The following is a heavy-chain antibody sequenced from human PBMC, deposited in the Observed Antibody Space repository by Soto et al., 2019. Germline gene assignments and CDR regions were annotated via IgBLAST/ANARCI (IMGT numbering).Heavy chain of an antibody. Sequence: QVQLVESGGGVVQPGRSLRLSCAASGFTFSSYAMHWVRQAPGKGLEWVAVISYDGSNKYYAESVKGRFTISRDNSKNPLYLQMTSLRAEDTAVYYCARDPVAYCGGDCRTFDYWGQGTLVTVSS. CDR2: ISYDGSNK. CDR1: GFTFSSYA. V-gene: IGHV3-30-3*01. CDR3: ARDPVAYCGGDCRTFDY. D-gene: IGHD2-21*02. J-gene: IGHJ4*02.